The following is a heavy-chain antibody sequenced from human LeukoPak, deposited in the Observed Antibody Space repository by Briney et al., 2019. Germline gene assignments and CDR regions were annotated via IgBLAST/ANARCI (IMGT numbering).Heavy chain of an antibody. CDR2: MSHSGTSI. D-gene: IGHD6-13*01. CDR3: ARDSAAGVSDY. J-gene: IGHJ4*02. Sequence: GGSLRLSCAASGFTFNTYIMHWVRQSPGKGLEWVAVMSHSGTSIGYADSVKGRFTISRDNAKNSVYLQMNSLRAEDTAVYYCARDSAAGVSDYWGQGTLVTVSS. V-gene: IGHV3-30*04. CDR1: GFTFNTYI.